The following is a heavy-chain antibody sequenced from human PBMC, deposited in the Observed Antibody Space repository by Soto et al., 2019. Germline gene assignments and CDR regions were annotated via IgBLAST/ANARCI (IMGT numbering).Heavy chain of an antibody. CDR2: INPNSGGT. CDR1: GYTFSDYY. J-gene: IGHJ4*02. D-gene: IGHD1-1*01. CDR3: AREPATAKPEGVDF. Sequence: ASVKVSCKASGYTFSDYYIHWVRQAPGQGLEWMGWINPNSGGTKYAPKFQGGVTMTRDTSITTAYMELSRLRSGDTAVYYCAREPATAKPEGVDFWGQGTLVTVSS. V-gene: IGHV1-2*02.